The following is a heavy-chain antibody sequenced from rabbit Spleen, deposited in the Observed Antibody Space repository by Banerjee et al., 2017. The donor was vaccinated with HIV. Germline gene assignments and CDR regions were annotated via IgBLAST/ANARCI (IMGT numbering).Heavy chain of an antibody. V-gene: IGHV1S45*01. CDR2: IYVGSGGGT. CDR3: ARAIVPWLGLTRLDL. J-gene: IGHJ3*01. Sequence: QEQLEESGGDLVKPEGSLTLTCTASGFSFSYSYWICWVRQAPGKGLEWIACIYVGSGGGTKYARWVNGRFTISSDNAQSTVDLKMTSLTAADTATYFCARAIVPWLGLTRLDLWGQGTLVTVS. D-gene: IGHD4-1*01. CDR1: GFSFSYSYW.